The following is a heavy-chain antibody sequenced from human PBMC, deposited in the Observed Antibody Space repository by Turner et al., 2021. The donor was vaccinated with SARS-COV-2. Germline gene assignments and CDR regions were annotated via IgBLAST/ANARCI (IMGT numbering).Heavy chain of an antibody. V-gene: IGHV3-33*01. CDR3: ARDSVLYGSGSWPLDN. J-gene: IGHJ4*02. D-gene: IGHD3-10*01. Sequence: QVQLVESGGRVVQAGTSLRLSCVTSACRLGNYGMHWVRQAPGKGLEWVGIMWFDGTKERYADSVKGRFTISRDTSQNTLYLQMNSLRAEDTAVYYCARDSVLYGSGSWPLDNWGQGTLVIVSS. CDR2: MWFDGTKE. CDR1: ACRLGNYG.